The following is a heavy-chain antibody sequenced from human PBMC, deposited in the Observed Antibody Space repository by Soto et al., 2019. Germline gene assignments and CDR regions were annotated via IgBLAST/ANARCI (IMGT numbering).Heavy chain of an antibody. D-gene: IGHD6-13*01. CDR3: VRRHVSATGIDWFDP. V-gene: IGHV1-3*01. J-gene: IGHJ5*02. CDR2: INAANGDT. Sequence: APVKGSCKASGYTFTSYGIPWVRQAPRQRLEWMGWINAANGDTKYSPKFQGRVTITRDTSASTAYMELSSLRSEDTAVYYCVRRHVSATGIDWFDPWGQGTLVTVSS. CDR1: GYTFTSYG.